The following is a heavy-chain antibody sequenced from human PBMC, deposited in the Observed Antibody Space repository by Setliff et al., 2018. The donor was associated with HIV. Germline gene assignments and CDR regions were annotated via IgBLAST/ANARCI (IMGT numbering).Heavy chain of an antibody. J-gene: IGHJ3*02. CDR3: ARVPYRSAWFSGGHDAFDI. CDR2: ISGFNGNT. V-gene: IGHV1-18*01. CDR1: GYSFARYG. D-gene: IGHD6-19*01. Sequence: KASGYSFARYGLSWVRQAPGQGLEWMGWISGFNGNTKYAQSFQDRVAVTTETATSTAYMEMRSLRSDDTAVYFCARVPYRSAWFSGGHDAFDIWGQGTMVTVSS.